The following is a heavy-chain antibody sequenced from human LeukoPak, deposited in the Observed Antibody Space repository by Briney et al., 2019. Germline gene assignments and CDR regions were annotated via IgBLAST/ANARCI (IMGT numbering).Heavy chain of an antibody. D-gene: IGHD5-18*01. CDR1: GFTFSSYS. Sequence: GGSLRLSCAASGFTFSSYSMNWVRQAPGKGLEWVSSISSSSSYIYYADSVKGRFTISRDNAKNSLYLQMNSLRDEDTAVYYCARKMVADTGADYWGHGALVTVSS. CDR2: ISSSSSYI. CDR3: ARKMVADTGADY. J-gene: IGHJ4*01. V-gene: IGHV3-21*01.